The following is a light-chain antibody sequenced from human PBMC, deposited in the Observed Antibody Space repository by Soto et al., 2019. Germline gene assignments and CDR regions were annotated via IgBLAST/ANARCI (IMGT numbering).Light chain of an antibody. CDR3: QQYNNWPPIT. CDR2: GAS. J-gene: IGKJ5*01. V-gene: IGKV3-15*01. CDR1: QSISSN. Sequence: EIVMTQSPDTLSVSPGERATLCFRASQSISSNLAWYQQKPGQAPRLVIFGASTRATGIPARFSGSGSGTEFTLTISSLQSEDFAVYYCQQYNNWPPITFGQGTRLEIK.